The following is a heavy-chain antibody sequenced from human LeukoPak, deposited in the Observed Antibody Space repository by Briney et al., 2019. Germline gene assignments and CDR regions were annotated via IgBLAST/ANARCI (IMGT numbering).Heavy chain of an antibody. J-gene: IGHJ4*02. D-gene: IGHD3-22*01. Sequence: GGSLRLSCAASGFTFSDYFMSWIRQAPGKGLEWVSYISTSGSNIFYADSVKGRFTLSRDNANNSLYLQMNSLRAEDTAVYYCASIPIKGSASSGFYYHEFDNWGQGTLVTVSS. V-gene: IGHV3-11*01. CDR3: ASIPIKGSASSGFYYHEFDN. CDR2: ISTSGSNI. CDR1: GFTFSDYF.